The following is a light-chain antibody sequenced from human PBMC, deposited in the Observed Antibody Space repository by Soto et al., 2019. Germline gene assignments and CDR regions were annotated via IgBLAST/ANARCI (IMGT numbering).Light chain of an antibody. CDR1: SSDVGGYNY. Sequence: QSVLTQPASVSGSPGQSINISCTGTSSDVGGYNYVSWYQHHPGKAPKLIIYDVSNRPSGVSNPFSGSKSGNTASLTISGLQPEDEADYYCSSYTTSNTRQIVFGTGTKVTVL. J-gene: IGLJ1*01. CDR2: DVS. CDR3: SSYTTSNTRQIV. V-gene: IGLV2-14*03.